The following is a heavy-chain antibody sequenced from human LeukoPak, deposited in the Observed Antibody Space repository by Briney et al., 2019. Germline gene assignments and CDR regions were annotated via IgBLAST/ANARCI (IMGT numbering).Heavy chain of an antibody. CDR2: IIPILAIA. J-gene: IGHJ5*02. CDR3: AREGYDILTGYGNWFDP. V-gene: IGHV1-69*04. Sequence: SVKVSCKASGGTFSSYAISWVRQAPGQGLEWMGRIIPILAIANYAQKFQGRVTITADKSTSTAYMELSSLRSEDTAVYYCAREGYDILTGYGNWFDPWGQGTLVTVSS. D-gene: IGHD3-9*01. CDR1: GGTFSSYA.